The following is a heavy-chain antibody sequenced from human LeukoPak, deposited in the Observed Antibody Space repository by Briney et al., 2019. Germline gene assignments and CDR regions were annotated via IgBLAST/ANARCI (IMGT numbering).Heavy chain of an antibody. Sequence: GGSLRLSCAASGFTFSSYAMSWVRQAPGKGLGWVSAISGSGGSTYYADSVKGRFTISRDNSKNTLYLQMNSLRAEDTAAYYCAKIDQQWLVLYYFDYWGQGTLVTVSS. V-gene: IGHV3-23*01. J-gene: IGHJ4*02. CDR3: AKIDQQWLVLYYFDY. D-gene: IGHD6-19*01. CDR2: ISGSGGST. CDR1: GFTFSSYA.